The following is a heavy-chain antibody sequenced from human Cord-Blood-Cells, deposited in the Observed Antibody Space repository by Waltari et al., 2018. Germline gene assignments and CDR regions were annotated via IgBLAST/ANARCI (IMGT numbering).Heavy chain of an antibody. Sequence: QVQLQESGPGLVTPSGTLSLTCAVSGGSISSSNWWSWVRQPPGQGLEWIGEIYHSGSTNYNPALKSRVTISVDKSKNQFSLKLSSVTAADTAVYYCARDCSGGSCYPNDYWGQGTLVTVSS. CDR2: IYHSGST. D-gene: IGHD2-15*01. V-gene: IGHV4-4*02. J-gene: IGHJ4*02. CDR3: ARDCSGGSCYPNDY. CDR1: GGSISSSNW.